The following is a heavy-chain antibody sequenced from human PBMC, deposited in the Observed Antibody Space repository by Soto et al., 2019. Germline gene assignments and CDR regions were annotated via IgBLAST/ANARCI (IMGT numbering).Heavy chain of an antibody. J-gene: IGHJ6*02. CDR3: ARYSSGWYNSNYYYGMDV. V-gene: IGHV4-30-4*01. CDR1: GGSISSSLYY. CDR2: IYYSGST. D-gene: IGHD6-19*01. Sequence: PSETLSLTCTVSGGSISSSLYYWSWIRQPPGKGLEWIGYIYYSGSTYYNPSLKSRVTISVDTSKNQFSLKLSSVTAADTAVYYCARYSSGWYNSNYYYGMDVWGQGTTVTVSS.